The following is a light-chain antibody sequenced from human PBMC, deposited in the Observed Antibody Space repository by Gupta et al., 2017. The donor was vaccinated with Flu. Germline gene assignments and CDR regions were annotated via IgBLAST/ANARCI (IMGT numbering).Light chain of an antibody. CDR3: LLSFGGVRV. CDR2: DTT. V-gene: IGLV7-46*01. Sequence: QAVVTPGPSLTVSPGGEVTPTCCSSTGPVTSDHYSLWLQQKPGQAPKTLIFDTTEKHSWTPVRFAGSLVGDKAALTLAGAQAEDEAEYYCLLSFGGVRVFGGGTKLTVL. CDR1: TGPVTSDHY. J-gene: IGLJ2*01.